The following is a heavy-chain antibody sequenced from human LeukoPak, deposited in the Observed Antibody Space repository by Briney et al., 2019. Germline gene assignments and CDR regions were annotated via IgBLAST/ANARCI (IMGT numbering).Heavy chain of an antibody. CDR1: GFTFSSYA. D-gene: IGHD6-6*01. Sequence: GGSLRLSCAASGFTFSSYAMHWVRQAPGKGLEWVAVISYDGSNKYYADSVKGRFTISRDNSKNTLYLQMNSLRAEDTAVYYCARGYSSSSLHWFDPWGQGTLVTVSS. CDR2: ISYDGSNK. CDR3: ARGYSSSSLHWFDP. J-gene: IGHJ5*02. V-gene: IGHV3-30-3*01.